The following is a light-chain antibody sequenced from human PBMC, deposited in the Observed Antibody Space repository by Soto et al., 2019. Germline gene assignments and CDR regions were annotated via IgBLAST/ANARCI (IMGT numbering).Light chain of an antibody. CDR3: QQYHSLWA. CDR2: ATS. V-gene: IGKV3-20*01. CDR1: QSVGSNF. Sequence: EVVLTQSPGTLSSSPGERATLSCRASQSVGSNFFAWYQQKPGQAPRPLIYATSTRATAVPDRFSGSGSGTDFTLTITRLEPEDFAVYFCQQYHSLWAFGQGTKVEIK. J-gene: IGKJ1*01.